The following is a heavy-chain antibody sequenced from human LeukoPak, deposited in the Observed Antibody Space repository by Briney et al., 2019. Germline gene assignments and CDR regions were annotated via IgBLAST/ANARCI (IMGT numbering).Heavy chain of an antibody. D-gene: IGHD6-19*01. J-gene: IGHJ4*02. CDR1: GGTFSSYA. CDR2: IIPIFGTA. CDR3: ARGKYSSGWYGY. V-gene: IGHV1-69*06. Sequence: ASVKVSCKASGGTFSSYAISWVRQAPGQGLEWMGGIIPIFGTANYAQKFQGRVTITADKSTSTAYMELSSLRSEDTAVYYCARGKYSSGWYGYWGQGTLVTVSS.